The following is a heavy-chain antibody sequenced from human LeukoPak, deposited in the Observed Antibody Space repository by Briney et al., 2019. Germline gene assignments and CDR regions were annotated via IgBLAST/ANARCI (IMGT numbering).Heavy chain of an antibody. V-gene: IGHV3-7*01. D-gene: IGHD7-27*01. CDR1: GFTFSNYW. J-gene: IGHJ4*02. Sequence: GGSLRLSCAASGFTFSNYWMSWVRQAPGEGPEWEANIKQDGGEKYYLDSVKGRFTISRDNAENLLYLQMNSLRGEDTAVYYCARDKVTGASYFDYWGQGTLVTVSS. CDR2: IKQDGGEK. CDR3: ARDKVTGASYFDY.